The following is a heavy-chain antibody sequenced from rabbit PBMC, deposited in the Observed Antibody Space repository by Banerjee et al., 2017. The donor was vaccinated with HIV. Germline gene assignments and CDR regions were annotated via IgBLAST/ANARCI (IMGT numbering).Heavy chain of an antibody. CDR3: VRPDSYDDYGDHTTPFYFNL. V-gene: IGHV1S45*01. D-gene: IGHD2-1*01. CDR2: IYADSFDIP. Sequence: QEQLGESGGGLVTLGGSLTLTCTASGFSFSSSYWMSWVRQAPGKGLEWIACIYADSFDIPYYASWAKGRFTISLDNAQNTVDLQMTSLTAADTATYFCVRPDSYDDYGDHTTPFYFNLWGPRTLVTVS. CDR1: GFSFSSSYW. J-gene: IGHJ4*01.